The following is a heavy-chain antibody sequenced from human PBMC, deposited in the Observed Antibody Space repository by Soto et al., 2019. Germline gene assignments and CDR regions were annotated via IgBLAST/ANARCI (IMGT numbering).Heavy chain of an antibody. CDR2: MNPNSGNT. Sequence: ASVKVSCKASGYTLTSYDINWVRQATGQGLEWMGWMNPNSGNTGYAQKFQGRVTMTRNTSISTAYMELSSLRSEDTAVYYCAVTYYYDSSGYYYDYGMDVWGQGTTVTVSS. J-gene: IGHJ6*02. D-gene: IGHD3-22*01. CDR1: GYTLTSYD. CDR3: AVTYYYDSSGYYYDYGMDV. V-gene: IGHV1-8*01.